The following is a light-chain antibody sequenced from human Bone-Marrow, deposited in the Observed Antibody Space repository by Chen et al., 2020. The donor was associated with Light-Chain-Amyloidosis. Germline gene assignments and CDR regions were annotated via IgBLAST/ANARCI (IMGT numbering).Light chain of an antibody. CDR2: GNN. CDR3: QSYDTRLRGSV. V-gene: IGLV1-40*01. CDR1: RSNIGAPYD. J-gene: IGLJ2*01. Sequence: QSVLTQPPSVSGAPGQRGTISCSRSRSNIGAPYDVHWYQQPPGTAPKLLIYGNNNRPSGFPDRFAGSKSGSSASLAITGLRADDEADYYCQSYDTRLRGSVFGGGTRLTVL.